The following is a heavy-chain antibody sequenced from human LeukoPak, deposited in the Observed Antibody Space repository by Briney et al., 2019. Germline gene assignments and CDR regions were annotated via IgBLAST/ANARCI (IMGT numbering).Heavy chain of an antibody. CDR2: IYYSGST. CDR3: ARGIGYSGYDRGNLFDY. Sequence: SETLSLTCTVSGGSISSGGYYWSWIRQHPGKGLEWIGYIYYSGSTYYNPSLKSRVTISVDTSKNQFSLKLSSVTAADTAVYYCARGIGYSGYDRGNLFDYWGQGTLVTVSS. CDR1: GGSISSGGYY. V-gene: IGHV4-31*03. J-gene: IGHJ4*02. D-gene: IGHD5-12*01.